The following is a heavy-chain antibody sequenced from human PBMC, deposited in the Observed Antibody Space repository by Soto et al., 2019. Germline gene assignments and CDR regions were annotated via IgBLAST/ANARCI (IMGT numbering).Heavy chain of an antibody. J-gene: IGHJ4*02. CDR3: ARDMGQIAAAGGLAY. Sequence: GGSLRLSCAASGFTFSSYSMNWVRQAPGKGLEWVSYISSGSSTIYYADFVKGRFTNFSDNAMNPLYQQMNSLRAEDTAVYYCARDMGQIAAAGGLAYWGQVTLVTVSS. D-gene: IGHD6-13*01. CDR2: ISSGSSTI. CDR1: GFTFSSYS. V-gene: IGHV3-48*01.